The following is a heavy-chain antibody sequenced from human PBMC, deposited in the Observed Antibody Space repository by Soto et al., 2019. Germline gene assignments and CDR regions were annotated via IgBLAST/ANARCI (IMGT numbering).Heavy chain of an antibody. D-gene: IGHD1-26*01. CDR2: ISYDGSNK. J-gene: IGHJ4*02. Sequence: GGSLRLSCAASGFTFSSYGMHWVRQAPGKGLEWVAVISYDGSNKYYADSVKGRFTISRDNSKNTLYLQMNSLRAEDTAVYYCAKDGATNFDYWGQGTLVTVSS. CDR1: GFTFSSYG. V-gene: IGHV3-30*18. CDR3: AKDGATNFDY.